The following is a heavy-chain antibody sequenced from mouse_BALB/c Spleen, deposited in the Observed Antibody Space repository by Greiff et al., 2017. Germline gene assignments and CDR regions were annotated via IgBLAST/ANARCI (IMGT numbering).Heavy chain of an antibody. V-gene: IGHV5-15*02. CDR3: ARREGDWYFDV. CDR1: GFTFSDYG. Sequence: DVKLVESGGGLVQPGGSRKLSCAASGFTFSDYGMAWVRQAPGKGPEWVAFISNLAYSIYYADTVTGRFTISRENAKNTLYLEMSSLRSEDTAMYYCARREGDWYFDVWGAGTTVTVSS. CDR2: ISNLAYSI. J-gene: IGHJ1*01.